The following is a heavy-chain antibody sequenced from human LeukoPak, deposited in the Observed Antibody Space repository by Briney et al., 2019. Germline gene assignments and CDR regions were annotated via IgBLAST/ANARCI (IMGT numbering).Heavy chain of an antibody. CDR2: ISYDGRKR. D-gene: IGHD3-16*02. V-gene: IGHV3-30*18. J-gene: IGHJ6*02. CDR3: AKDYQSAPPVGMDA. Sequence: KPGRSLRLSCTGSGFMFSGYGMYWVRQAPGKGLEWVALISYDGRKRFYADSVKGRFTISRDNSKSALVLEMNSLRVEDTAVYYCAKDYQSAPPVGMDAWGHGTKVTVSS. CDR1: GFMFSGYG.